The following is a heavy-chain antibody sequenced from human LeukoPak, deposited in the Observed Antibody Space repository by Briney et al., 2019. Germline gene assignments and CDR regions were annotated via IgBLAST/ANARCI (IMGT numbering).Heavy chain of an antibody. CDR1: GYTFTSYY. CDR2: TNPNGGST. V-gene: IGHV1-46*01. J-gene: IGHJ1*01. Sequence: ASVKVSCKASGYTFTSYYMHWVRQAPGQGLEWMGITNPNGGSTNYAQKLQGRVTMTRDTSTSTVYMELSSLTSEDTAVYYCASGGPTPGITVAGSWVYFQLWGQGTLVTVSS. CDR3: ASGGPTPGITVAGSWVYFQL. D-gene: IGHD6-19*01.